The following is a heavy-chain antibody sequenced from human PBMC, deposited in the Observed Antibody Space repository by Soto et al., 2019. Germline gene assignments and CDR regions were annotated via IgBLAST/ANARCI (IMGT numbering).Heavy chain of an antibody. CDR2: IYPGDSDT. J-gene: IGHJ6*02. D-gene: IGHD1-7*01. CDR3: ARLPGITGTMLSYYYGMDV. V-gene: IGHV5-51*01. Sequence: PGESLKISCKGSGYSFTSYWIGWVRQMPGKGLEWMGIIYPGDSDTRYSPSFQGQVTISADKSISTAYLQWSSLKASDTAMYYCARLPGITGTMLSYYYGMDVWGQGTMVTVYS. CDR1: GYSFTSYW.